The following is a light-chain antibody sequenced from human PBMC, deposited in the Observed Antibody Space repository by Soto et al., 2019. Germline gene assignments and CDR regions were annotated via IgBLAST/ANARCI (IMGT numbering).Light chain of an antibody. CDR1: QSISSF. CDR2: AAS. V-gene: IGKV1-39*01. J-gene: IGKJ2*01. Sequence: DIQMTQSPSSLSTAVGDRVTITCRASQSISSFLNWYQQKPGKAPKLLIYAASSLLSGVPSRFSGSGSGTDFNLTITSLQPEDFATYYCQQSYSTPRTFGQGTKLEIK. CDR3: QQSYSTPRT.